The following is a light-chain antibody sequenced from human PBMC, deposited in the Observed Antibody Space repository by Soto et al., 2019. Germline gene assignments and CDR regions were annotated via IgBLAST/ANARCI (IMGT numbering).Light chain of an antibody. CDR2: AAS. V-gene: IGKV1-39*01. J-gene: IGKJ2*01. CDR3: QQSYSTPYT. CDR1: QSISNY. Sequence: DIQMTQSPSSLSASVGDRVTISCRARQSISNYLNWYQQKPGKAPKRLIYAASSLQSGVPSRFSGSGSGTDFPLTISSLQPEDFATYYCQQSYSTPYTFAQGTKLEIK.